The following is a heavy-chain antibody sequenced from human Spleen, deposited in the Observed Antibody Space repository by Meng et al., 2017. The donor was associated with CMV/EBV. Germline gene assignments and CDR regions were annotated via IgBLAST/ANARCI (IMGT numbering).Heavy chain of an antibody. CDR1: GYTLTELS. Sequence: ASVKVSCKVSGYTLTELSMHWVRQAPGKGLEWMGGFDPEDGETIYAQKFQGRVTMTEDTSTDTAYMELRSLKSDDTAVYYCARDSSPFRYDFWRGYQSPDYWGQGTLVTVSS. CDR2: FDPEDGET. CDR3: ARDSSPFRYDFWRGYQSPDY. V-gene: IGHV1-24*01. D-gene: IGHD3-3*01. J-gene: IGHJ4*02.